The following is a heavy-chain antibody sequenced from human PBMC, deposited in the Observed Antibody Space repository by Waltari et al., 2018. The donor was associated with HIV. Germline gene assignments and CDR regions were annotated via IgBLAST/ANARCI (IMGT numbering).Heavy chain of an antibody. J-gene: IGHJ4*02. CDR2: LSRSGEV. Sequence: LVESGGGQAAPGESLTLSCFGSGFSFRHLSINWVRQFPGKGLEWVACLSRSGEVLQADSVRGRFKIYRDDGRNSGFLQMDSLKIEDTAIYYCLRDDPGYRAIDYWGQGVPVNVS. D-gene: IGHD5-18*01. CDR3: LRDDPGYRAIDY. CDR1: GFSFRHLS. V-gene: IGHV3-21*02.